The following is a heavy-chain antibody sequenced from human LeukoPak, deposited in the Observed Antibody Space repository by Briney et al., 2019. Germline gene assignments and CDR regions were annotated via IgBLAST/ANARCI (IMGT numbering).Heavy chain of an antibody. Sequence: SETLSLTCAVYGGSFSGYYWSWIRQPPGKGLEWIGEINHSGSTNYNPSLKSRVTISVDTSKNQFSLKLSSVTAADTAVYYCARRLPPGTILGYCSSTSCYRPAWFDPWGQGTLVTVSS. CDR2: INHSGST. D-gene: IGHD2-2*02. J-gene: IGHJ5*02. V-gene: IGHV4-34*01. CDR3: ARRLPPGTILGYCSSTSCYRPAWFDP. CDR1: GGSFSGYY.